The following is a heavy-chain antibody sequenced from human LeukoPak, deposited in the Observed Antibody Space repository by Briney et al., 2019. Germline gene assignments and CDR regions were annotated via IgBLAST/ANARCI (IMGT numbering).Heavy chain of an antibody. Sequence: ASVKVSCKASGYTFTSYGISWVRQAPGQGLEWMGWISAYNGKTNYAQKLQGRVTMTTDTSTSTAYMELRSLRSDDTAVYYCARSPLPLYIVVVPAATEYYFDYWGQGTLVTVSS. CDR2: ISAYNGKT. D-gene: IGHD2-2*01. V-gene: IGHV1-18*04. J-gene: IGHJ4*02. CDR1: GYTFTSYG. CDR3: ARSPLPLYIVVVPAATEYYFDY.